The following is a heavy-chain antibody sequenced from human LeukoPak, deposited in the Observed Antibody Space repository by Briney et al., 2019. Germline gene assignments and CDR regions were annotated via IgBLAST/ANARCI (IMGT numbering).Heavy chain of an antibody. CDR2: IIPILGIT. CDR1: GGSFSRYS. CDR3: ARDPPPLVLWFVEPNWFDP. Sequence: SSVKVSCMASGGSFSRYSISWVRQAPGQGLEWMGRIIPILGITNYAQNFPGRITIAAVKATTTNYLELSSLRSEGTAVYDCARDPPPLVLWFVEPNWFDPWGQGTLVTVSS. V-gene: IGHV1-69*04. J-gene: IGHJ5*02. D-gene: IGHD3-10*01.